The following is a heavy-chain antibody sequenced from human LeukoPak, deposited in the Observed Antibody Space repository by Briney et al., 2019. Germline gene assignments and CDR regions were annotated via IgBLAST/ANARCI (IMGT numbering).Heavy chain of an antibody. D-gene: IGHD3-3*01. J-gene: IGHJ6*02. CDR1: GFTFSSYS. CDR3: ARVLRFPSYGMDV. CDR2: ISSSRSYI. Sequence: KAGGSLRLSCAASGFTFSSYSMNWVRQAPGKGLEWVSSISSSRSYIYYADSVKGRFTISRDNAKNSLYLQMNSLRAEDTAVYYCARVLRFPSYGMDVWGQGTTVTVSS. V-gene: IGHV3-21*01.